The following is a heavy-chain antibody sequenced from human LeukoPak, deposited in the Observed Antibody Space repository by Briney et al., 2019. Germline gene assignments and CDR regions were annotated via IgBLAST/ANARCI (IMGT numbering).Heavy chain of an antibody. D-gene: IGHD1-26*01. J-gene: IGHJ3*02. V-gene: IGHV4-39*07. CDR1: GGSISSENSS. Sequence: PSETLSLTCSVSGGSISSENSSGGWIRQPPGKGLEWIGYIYYSGSTYSNPSLKSRVTVSVDTSKNQFSLKLTSVTAADTAVYYCARGAREGLLDAFDIWGQGTMVTVSS. CDR3: ARGAREGLLDAFDI. CDR2: IYYSGST.